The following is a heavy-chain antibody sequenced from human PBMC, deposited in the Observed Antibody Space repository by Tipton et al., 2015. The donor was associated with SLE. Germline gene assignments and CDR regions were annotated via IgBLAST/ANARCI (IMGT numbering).Heavy chain of an antibody. J-gene: IGHJ3*02. D-gene: IGHD1-26*01. CDR1: GGSISSHY. CDR3: ARGQEWELLDAFDI. Sequence: TLSLTCTVSGGSISSHYWSWIRQPPGKGLEWIGYIYYSGSTNYNPSLKSRVTISVDTSKNQFSLKLSSVTAADTAVYYCARGQEWELLDAFDIWGQGTMVTVSS. V-gene: IGHV4-59*11. CDR2: IYYSGST.